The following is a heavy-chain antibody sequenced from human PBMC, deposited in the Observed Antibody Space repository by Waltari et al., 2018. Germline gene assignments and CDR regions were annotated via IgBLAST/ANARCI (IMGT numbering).Heavy chain of an antibody. J-gene: IGHJ5*02. D-gene: IGHD3-3*01. Sequence: EVQLLASGGGLVQPGGSLRLSCAPSGFTVKRYDMLLVRHCPGKGLEWVSAISGSGGSTYYADSVKGRFTISRDNSKNTLYLQMNSLRAEDTAVYYCAKDSDFWSGYLRFDPWGQGTLVTVSS. CDR3: AKDSDFWSGYLRFDP. CDR2: ISGSGGST. V-gene: IGHV3-23*01. CDR1: GFTVKRYD.